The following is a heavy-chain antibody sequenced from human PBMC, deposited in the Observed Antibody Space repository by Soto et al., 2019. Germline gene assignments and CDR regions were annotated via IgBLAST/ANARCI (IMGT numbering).Heavy chain of an antibody. V-gene: IGHV3-21*01. CDR2: IDGSGASI. J-gene: IGHJ4*02. Sequence: EVHLVESGGGLVQPGGSLRLSCAASGFTFSSYTLNWVRQAPGKGLQWMSSIDGSGASIYYADSLKGRIIISRDNARDSLYLHMDSLEPDDTAVYYCATAPVAPATGPVWGQGNLVTVSS. CDR1: GFTFSSYT. D-gene: IGHD6-19*01. CDR3: ATAPVAPATGPV.